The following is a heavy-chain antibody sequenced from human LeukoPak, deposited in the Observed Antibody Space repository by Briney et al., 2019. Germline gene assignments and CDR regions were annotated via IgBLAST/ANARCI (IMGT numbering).Heavy chain of an antibody. D-gene: IGHD2-2*01. CDR1: GGSFSGYY. V-gene: IGHV4-34*01. Sequence: SETLSLTCAVYGGSFSGYYWSWLRQPPGKGLEWIGEINHSGSTNYNPSLKSRVTISVDTSKNQFSLKLSSVTAADTAVYYCARGSHGGYQLLHSGGWFDPWGQGTLVTVSS. CDR3: ARGSHGGYQLLHSGGWFDP. CDR2: INHSGST. J-gene: IGHJ5*02.